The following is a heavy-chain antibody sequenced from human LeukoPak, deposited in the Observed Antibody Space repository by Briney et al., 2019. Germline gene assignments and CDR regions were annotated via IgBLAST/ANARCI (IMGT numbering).Heavy chain of an antibody. D-gene: IGHD3-16*02. CDR3: ARVKDDYVWGSYRTNNWFDP. J-gene: IGHJ5*02. CDR1: GGSLSGFY. Sequence: SETLSLTCAVYGGSLSGFYWSWIRQSPGKGLEWIGEINQSGSTNYNPSLKSRVTISVDTSKNQFSLKLSSVTAADTAVYYCARVKDDYVWGSYRTNNWFDPWGQGTLVTVSS. CDR2: INQSGST. V-gene: IGHV4-34*01.